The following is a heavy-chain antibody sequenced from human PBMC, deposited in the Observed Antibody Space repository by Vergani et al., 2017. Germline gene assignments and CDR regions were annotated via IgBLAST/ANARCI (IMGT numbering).Heavy chain of an antibody. CDR3: AARSCSGGSCYLDY. CDR1: GFTFSSYA. CDR2: ISGSGGST. V-gene: IGHV3-23*04. Sequence: EVQLVESGGGLVKPGGSLRLSCAASGFTFSSYAMSWVRQAPGKGLEWVSAISGSGGSTYYADSVKGRFTISRDNSKNTLYLQMNSLRAEDTAVYYCAARSCSGGSCYLDYWGQGTLVTVSS. J-gene: IGHJ4*02. D-gene: IGHD2-15*01.